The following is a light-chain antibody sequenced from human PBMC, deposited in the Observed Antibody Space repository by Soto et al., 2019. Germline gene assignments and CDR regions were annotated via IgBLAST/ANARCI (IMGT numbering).Light chain of an antibody. V-gene: IGKV3-20*01. CDR2: GAS. Sequence: EIVLTQSPGTLSLSPGERATLSCRASQSVSSSYLAWYQQKPGQAPRLLIYGASSSATGIPDRFSGSGSGTDFTLTISRLEPEDFAVYYCQQYGSSLFTFDPGTKVDIK. CDR1: QSVSSSY. J-gene: IGKJ3*01. CDR3: QQYGSSLFT.